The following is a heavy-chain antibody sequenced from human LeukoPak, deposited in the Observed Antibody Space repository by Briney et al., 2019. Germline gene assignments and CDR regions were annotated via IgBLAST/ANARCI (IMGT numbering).Heavy chain of an antibody. CDR1: GFTFSSYW. Sequence: GGSLRLSCVASGFTFSSYWMHWVRQAPGKGLVWVSRINSDGSSTSYADSVKGRFTISRDNAKNTLYLQMNSLRAEDTAVYYCARRGAATDSFDIWGQGTMVTVSS. CDR2: INSDGSST. J-gene: IGHJ3*02. D-gene: IGHD1-26*01. V-gene: IGHV3-74*01. CDR3: ARRGAATDSFDI.